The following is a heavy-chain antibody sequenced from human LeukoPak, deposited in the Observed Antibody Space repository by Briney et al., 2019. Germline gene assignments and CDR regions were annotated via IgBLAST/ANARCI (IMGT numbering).Heavy chain of an antibody. V-gene: IGHV3-30*04. Sequence: GGSLRLSCAASGFTFSSYAMHWVRQAPGKGLEWVAVISYDGSNKYYADSVKGRFTISRDNSKNTLYLQMNSLRAEDTAVYYCARPREWGLLLRAASDIWGQGTMVTVSS. CDR3: ARPREWGLLLRAASDI. CDR1: GFTFSSYA. CDR2: ISYDGSNK. J-gene: IGHJ3*02. D-gene: IGHD2-15*01.